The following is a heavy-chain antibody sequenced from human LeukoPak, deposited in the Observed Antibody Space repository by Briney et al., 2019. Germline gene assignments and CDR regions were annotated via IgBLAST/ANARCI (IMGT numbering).Heavy chain of an antibody. J-gene: IGHJ4*02. Sequence: PPGGSLRLSCAASGFTFSSYAMSWVRQAPGKGLEWVLAISGSGGSTYYADSVKGRFTISRDNSKNTLYLQMNSLRAEDTAVYYCAKDKGGIAVAGNFDYWGQGTLVTVSS. CDR2: ISGSGGST. V-gene: IGHV3-23*01. CDR3: AKDKGGIAVAGNFDY. D-gene: IGHD6-19*01. CDR1: GFTFSSYA.